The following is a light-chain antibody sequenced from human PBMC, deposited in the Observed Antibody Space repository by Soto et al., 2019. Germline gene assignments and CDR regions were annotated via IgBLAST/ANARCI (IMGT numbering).Light chain of an antibody. Sequence: EIVMTQSPATLSVSPGERATLSCRASQSVSSKLAWYQQKPGQAPRLLIYGASTRATGIPARFSGSGSGTEFTLTISSLQSEDFAVYYCQQYNNWPVAFGRGTKVEIK. J-gene: IGKJ1*01. V-gene: IGKV3-15*01. CDR1: QSVSSK. CDR3: QQYNNWPVA. CDR2: GAS.